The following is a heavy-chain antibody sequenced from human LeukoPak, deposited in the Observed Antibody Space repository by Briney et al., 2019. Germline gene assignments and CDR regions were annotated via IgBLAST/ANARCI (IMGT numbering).Heavy chain of an antibody. D-gene: IGHD3-10*01. J-gene: IGHJ3*02. CDR3: ARGVRGVTRNDAFDI. V-gene: IGHV1-69*13. CDR1: GGTFSSYA. Sequence: SVKVSCKASGGTFSSYAISWVRQAPGQGLEWMGGIIPIFGTAKYAQKFQGRVTITADESTSTAYMELSSLRSDDTAVYYCARGVRGVTRNDAFDIWGQGTMVTVSS. CDR2: IIPIFGTA.